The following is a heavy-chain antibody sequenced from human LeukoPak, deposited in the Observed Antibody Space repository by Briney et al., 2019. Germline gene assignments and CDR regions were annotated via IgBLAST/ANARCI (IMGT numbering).Heavy chain of an antibody. V-gene: IGHV4-59*01. CDR3: ARDPGGWELRY. D-gene: IGHD1-26*01. CDR2: IYYSGST. J-gene: IGHJ4*02. CDR1: GGSISGYY. Sequence: SETLPLTCTVSGGSISGYYWSWIRQPPGKGLEWIGYIYYSGSTNYNPSLKSRVTISVDTSKNQFSLKLSSVTAADTAVYYCARDPGGWELRYWGQGTLVTVSS.